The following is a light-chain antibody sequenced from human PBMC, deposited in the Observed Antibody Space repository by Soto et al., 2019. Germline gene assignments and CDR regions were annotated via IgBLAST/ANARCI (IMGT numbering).Light chain of an antibody. CDR1: QSVSSSY. J-gene: IGKJ4*01. CDR3: QQSGSSPLT. V-gene: IGKV3-20*01. Sequence: DIVLTQSPGTLSLSPGERATLSCRASQSVSSSYLAWYQQKPGQAPRLLIYGASIRATGIPDRFSGSGSGTDFTLTISRLEPEDLAVYYWQQSGSSPLTFGVGTKVEIK. CDR2: GAS.